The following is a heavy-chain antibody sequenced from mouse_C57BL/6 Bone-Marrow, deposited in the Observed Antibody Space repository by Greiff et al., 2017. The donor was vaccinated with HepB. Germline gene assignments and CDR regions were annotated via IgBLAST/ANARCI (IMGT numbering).Heavy chain of an antibody. CDR3: ARHYYGSDYAMDY. CDR2: INPGSGGT. D-gene: IGHD1-1*01. V-gene: IGHV1-54*01. J-gene: IGHJ4*01. Sequence: VKLQQSGAELVRPGPSVKVSCKASGYAFTNYLIEWVKQRPGQGLEWIGVINPGSGGTNYNEKFKGKATLTADKSSSTAYMQLSSLTSEDSAVYFCARHYYGSDYAMDYWGQGTSVTVSS. CDR1: GYAFTNYL.